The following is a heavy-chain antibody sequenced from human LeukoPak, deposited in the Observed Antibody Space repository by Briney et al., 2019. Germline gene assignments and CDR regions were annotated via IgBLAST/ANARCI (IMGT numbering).Heavy chain of an antibody. J-gene: IGHJ4*02. D-gene: IGHD4-17*01. V-gene: IGHV3-48*01. Sequence: GGSLRLSWAASGFTLSSYDRHWFRQAPGGGLKWVAYFGITSTIYYAESVKGRFTISRDNAKNSLYLQMNSLRAEDTAVYYCAGFGDYPYWGQGTLVTVSS. CDR1: GFTLSSYD. CDR2: FGITSTI. CDR3: AGFGDYPY.